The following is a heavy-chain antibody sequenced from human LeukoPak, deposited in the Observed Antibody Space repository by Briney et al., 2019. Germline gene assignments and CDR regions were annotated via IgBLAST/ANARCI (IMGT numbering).Heavy chain of an antibody. Sequence: SETLSLTCTVSGGSISSYYWRWIRQPPGKGLGWIGYIYYSGSTNYNPSRKSRVTISVDTSKNQFSLKLSSVTAADTAVYYCARDRNRGDFDYWGQGTLVTVSS. D-gene: IGHD3-10*01. CDR3: ARDRNRGDFDY. V-gene: IGHV4-59*01. CDR1: GGSISSYY. CDR2: IYYSGST. J-gene: IGHJ4*02.